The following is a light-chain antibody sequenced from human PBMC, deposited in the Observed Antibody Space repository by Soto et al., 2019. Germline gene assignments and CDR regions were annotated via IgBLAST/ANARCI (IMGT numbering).Light chain of an antibody. CDR2: SNN. J-gene: IGLJ1*01. CDR3: AAWDDSLNGYV. CDR1: SSNIGSNT. V-gene: IGLV1-44*01. Sequence: QLVLTQPPSAPGTPGQRVTISCSGSSSNIGSNTVNWYRQLPGTAPKLLIYSNNQRPSGVPDRFSGSKSGTSASLAISGLQSEDEAEYYCAAWDDSLNGYVFATGTKLTVL.